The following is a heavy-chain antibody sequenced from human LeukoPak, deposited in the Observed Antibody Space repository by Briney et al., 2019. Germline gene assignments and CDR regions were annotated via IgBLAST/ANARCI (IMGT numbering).Heavy chain of an antibody. V-gene: IGHV3-72*01. J-gene: IGHJ4*02. CDR2: SRNKANSYTT. D-gene: IGHD4-23*01. CDR3: VRDLHGGNAVGY. CDR1: GFTFSDHY. Sequence: GGSLRLSCAASGFTFSDHYMDWVRQAPGKGLEWVGRSRNKANSYTTEYAASVKGRFTISREDSKNSLYLQMNSLKTEDTAFYYCVRDLHGGNAVGYWGQGTLVTVSS.